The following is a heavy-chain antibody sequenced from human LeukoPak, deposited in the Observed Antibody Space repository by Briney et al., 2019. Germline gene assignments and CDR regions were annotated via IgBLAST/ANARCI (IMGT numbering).Heavy chain of an antibody. Sequence: GGSVRLSCAASVFTFSSYCIDWVRHAPCKGLEWVAVISYDGSNKYYADSVKGRFTISRDNSKNTLYLQMNSLRAEDTAVYYCAKDLADYGDYWGQGTLVTVSS. CDR3: AKDLADYGDY. V-gene: IGHV3-30*18. J-gene: IGHJ4*02. CDR2: ISYDGSNK. CDR1: VFTFSSYC.